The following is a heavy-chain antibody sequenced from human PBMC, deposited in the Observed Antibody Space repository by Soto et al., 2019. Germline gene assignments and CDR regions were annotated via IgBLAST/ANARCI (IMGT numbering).Heavy chain of an antibody. CDR2: IYYSGST. Sequence: SETLSLTCTVSGGSISSYYWSWIRQPPGKGLEWIGYIYYSGSTNYNPSLKSRVTTSVDTSKNQFSLMLSSVTAADTAVYYCARQGYCSGGSCSRHPYYYYYMDVWGKGTTVTVSS. J-gene: IGHJ6*03. CDR3: ARQGYCSGGSCSRHPYYYYYMDV. V-gene: IGHV4-59*08. D-gene: IGHD2-15*01. CDR1: GGSISSYY.